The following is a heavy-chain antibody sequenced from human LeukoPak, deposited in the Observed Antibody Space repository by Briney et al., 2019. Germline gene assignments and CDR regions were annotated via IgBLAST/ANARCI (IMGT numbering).Heavy chain of an antibody. V-gene: IGHV3-53*01. Sequence: PGKGLEWVSIIYIGGSTYYADSVKGRFTISRDNSKNTLYLQMNSLRAEDTAVYYCARDTKNWGQGTLVTVSS. J-gene: IGHJ4*02. CDR3: ARDTKN. CDR2: IYIGGST. D-gene: IGHD2-8*01.